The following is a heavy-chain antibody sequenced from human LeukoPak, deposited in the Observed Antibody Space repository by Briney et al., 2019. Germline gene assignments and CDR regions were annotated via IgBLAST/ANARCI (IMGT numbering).Heavy chain of an antibody. J-gene: IGHJ5*02. D-gene: IGHD1-26*01. CDR3: ARDSRSGGSYYWFDP. V-gene: IGHV4-59*01. CDR2: IYYSGST. Sequence: SETLSLTCTVSGGSISSYYWSWIRQPPGKGLKWIGYIYYSGSTNYNPSLKSRVTISVDTSKNQFSLKLSSVTAADTAVYYCARDSRSGGSYYWFDPWGQGTLVTVSS. CDR1: GGSISSYY.